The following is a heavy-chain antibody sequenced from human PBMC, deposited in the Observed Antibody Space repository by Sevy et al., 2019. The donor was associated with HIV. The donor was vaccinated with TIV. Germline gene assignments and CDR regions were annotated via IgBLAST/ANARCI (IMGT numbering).Heavy chain of an antibody. CDR1: GFTFSSYG. J-gene: IGHJ4*02. CDR3: ARALSIAARLPLDY. D-gene: IGHD6-6*01. CDR2: IWYDGSNK. Sequence: GGSLRLSCAASGFTFSSYGMHWVRQAPGKGLEWGAVIWYDGSNKYYADSVKGRFTISRDNSKNTLYLQMNSLRAEDTAVYYCARALSIAARLPLDYWGQGTLVTVSS. V-gene: IGHV3-33*01.